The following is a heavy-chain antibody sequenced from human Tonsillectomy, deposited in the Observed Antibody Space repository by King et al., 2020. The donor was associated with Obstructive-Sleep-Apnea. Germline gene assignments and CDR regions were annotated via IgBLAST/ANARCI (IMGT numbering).Heavy chain of an antibody. J-gene: IGHJ4*02. D-gene: IGHD6-6*01. CDR1: GFSFSGYS. V-gene: IGHV3-21*01. CDR3: ARDALAHRIILDS. Sequence: VQLVESGGGLVKPGGSLRLSCVSSGFSFSGYSMNWVRQAPGEGLEWVSSITASSSHIYYADSVKGRFTISRDNSRNTLFLQMDSLRAEDTAIYYCARDALAHRIILDSWGKGTLVTVSS. CDR2: ITASSSHI.